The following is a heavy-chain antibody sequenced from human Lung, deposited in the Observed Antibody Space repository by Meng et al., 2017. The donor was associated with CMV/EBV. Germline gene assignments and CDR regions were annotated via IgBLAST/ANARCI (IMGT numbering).Heavy chain of an antibody. V-gene: IGHV3-30*03. CDR2: ISFDGNYE. Sequence: FIFSVAGMHWVRQAPRKGLEWVGIISFDGNYEYYADSVKGRFSISRDNSRDTLYLQMNSLIADDTAVYYCARSDGSGASYYSTFFDYWGQGTLVTVSS. J-gene: IGHJ4*02. CDR1: FIFSVAG. CDR3: ARSDGSGASYYSTFFDY. D-gene: IGHD2-15*01.